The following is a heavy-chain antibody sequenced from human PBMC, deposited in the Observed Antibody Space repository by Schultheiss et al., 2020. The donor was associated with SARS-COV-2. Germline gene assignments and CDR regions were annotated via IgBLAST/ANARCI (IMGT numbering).Heavy chain of an antibody. CDR2: ISYDGSNK. CDR1: GFTFSDYY. CDR3: ARVRKQLAPYYYYYGMDV. Sequence: GGSLRLSCAASGFTFSDYYMSWVRQAPGKGLEWVAVISYDGSNKYYADSVKGRFTISRDNAKNSLYLQMNSLRAEDTAVYYCARVRKQLAPYYYYYGMDVWGQGTTVTGSS. J-gene: IGHJ6*02. D-gene: IGHD6-13*01. V-gene: IGHV3-30*03.